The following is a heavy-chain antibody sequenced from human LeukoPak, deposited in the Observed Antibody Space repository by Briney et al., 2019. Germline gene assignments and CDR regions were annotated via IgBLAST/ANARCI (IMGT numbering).Heavy chain of an antibody. CDR3: AREIGEQWLHNWFDP. CDR2: IHHTGHS. D-gene: IGHD6-19*01. J-gene: IGHJ5*02. CDR1: GFTFSSYS. Sequence: GSLRLSCAASGFTFSSYSMNWVRQPPGKGLEWLGFIHHTGHSTYNPSLKSRVTMSVDTSKNHFSLCLSSVTAADTAVYYCAREIGEQWLHNWFDPWGQGTLVTVSS. V-gene: IGHV4-59*01.